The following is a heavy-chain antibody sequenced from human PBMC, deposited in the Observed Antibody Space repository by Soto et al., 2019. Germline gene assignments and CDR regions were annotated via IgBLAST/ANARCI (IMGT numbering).Heavy chain of an antibody. V-gene: IGHV3-30-3*01. J-gene: IGHJ6*02. CDR3: ARDRGYSGYDNYYYYYYGMDV. CDR1: GFTFSSYA. D-gene: IGHD5-12*01. CDR2: ISYDGSNK. Sequence: GGSLRLSCAASGFTFSSYAMHWVRQAPGKGLEWVAVISYDGSNKYYADSVTGRFTISRANSKNTLYLQMNSLRAEDTAVYYCARDRGYSGYDNYYYYYYGMDVWGQGTTVTVSS.